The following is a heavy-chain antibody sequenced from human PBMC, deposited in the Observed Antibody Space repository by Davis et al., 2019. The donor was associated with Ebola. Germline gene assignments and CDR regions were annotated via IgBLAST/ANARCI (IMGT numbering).Heavy chain of an antibody. CDR1: GYTFTGYY. D-gene: IGHD3-10*01. CDR3: ARGLLWFGEYYFDY. V-gene: IGHV1-8*02. Sequence: AASVKVSCKASGYTFTGYYMHWVRQAPGQGLEWMGWMNPNSGNTGYAQKFQGRVTMTRNTSISTAYMELSSLRSEDTAVYYCARGLLWFGEYYFDYWGQGTLVTVSS. CDR2: MNPNSGNT. J-gene: IGHJ4*02.